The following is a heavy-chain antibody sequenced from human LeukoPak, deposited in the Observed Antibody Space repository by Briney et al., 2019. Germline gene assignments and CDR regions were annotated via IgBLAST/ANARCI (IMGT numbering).Heavy chain of an antibody. D-gene: IGHD5-18*01. CDR1: GYTFTGYY. CDR2: IIPIFGTA. Sequence: GASVKVSCKASGYTFTGYYMHWLRQAPGQGLEWMGGIIPIFGTANYAQKFQGRVTITADESTSTAYMELSSLRSEDTAVYYCARSLGQLWNFYYYYYMDVWGKGTTVTVSS. V-gene: IGHV1-69*13. J-gene: IGHJ6*03. CDR3: ARSLGQLWNFYYYYYMDV.